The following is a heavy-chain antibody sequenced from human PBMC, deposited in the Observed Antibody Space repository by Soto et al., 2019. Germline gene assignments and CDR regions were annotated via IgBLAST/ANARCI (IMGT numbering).Heavy chain of an antibody. Sequence: SETLSLTCTVSGDPITSYFWSWIRQPAGKGLEWIGHMFPGGTTSHNSSLKRRVSMSIDTSKNQFSLTLTSVTAADTAVYYCARTLSRFTYGSRQFYFDYWGQGTLVTVSS. J-gene: IGHJ4*02. CDR2: MFPGGTT. CDR3: ARTLSRFTYGSRQFYFDY. V-gene: IGHV4-4*07. CDR1: GDPITSYF. D-gene: IGHD3-10*01.